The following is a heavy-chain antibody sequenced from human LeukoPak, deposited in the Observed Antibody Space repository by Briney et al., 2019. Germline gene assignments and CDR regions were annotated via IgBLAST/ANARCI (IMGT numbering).Heavy chain of an antibody. CDR1: GYTLTELS. V-gene: IGHV1-24*01. CDR2: FDPEDGET. J-gene: IGHJ4*02. Sequence: APVKVSCKVSGYTLTELSMHWVRQAPGKGLEWMGGFDPEDGETIYAQKFQGRVTMTEDTSTDTAYVELSSLRSEDTAVYYCATILDCSSTSCYEPLVDYWGQGTLVTVSS. CDR3: ATILDCSSTSCYEPLVDY. D-gene: IGHD2-2*01.